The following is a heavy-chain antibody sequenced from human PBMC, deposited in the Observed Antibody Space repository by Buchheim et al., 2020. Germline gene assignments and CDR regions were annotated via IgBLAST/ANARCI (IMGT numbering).Heavy chain of an antibody. J-gene: IGHJ4*02. Sequence: EVQLVESGGGLVQPGGSLRLSCSASGFTFSNYWMSWVRQAPGGGREGVANIRQNGRRKNHVDSVKGGFIISRDNDFNSLYLQMKSLRAEDTAVYYCARGSGVRRSYSDLPPSSYFDYWGQGSL. V-gene: IGHV3-7*01. CDR2: IRQNGRRK. CDR3: ARGSGVRRSYSDLPPSSYFDY. D-gene: IGHD6-6*01. CDR1: GFTFSNYW.